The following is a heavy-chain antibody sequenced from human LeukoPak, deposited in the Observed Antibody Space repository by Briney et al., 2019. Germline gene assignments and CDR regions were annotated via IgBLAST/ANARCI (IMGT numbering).Heavy chain of an antibody. Sequence: ASVKVSCKASGYTFTSYYMHWVRQAPGQGLEWMGIINPSGGSTSYAQKFQGRVTMTEDTSTDTAYMELSSLRSEDTAVYYCARDLKRSRARWENLGLDPWGQGTLVTVSS. CDR3: ARDLKRSRARWENLGLDP. V-gene: IGHV1-46*01. CDR2: INPSGGST. CDR1: GYTFTSYY. J-gene: IGHJ5*02. D-gene: IGHD3-16*01.